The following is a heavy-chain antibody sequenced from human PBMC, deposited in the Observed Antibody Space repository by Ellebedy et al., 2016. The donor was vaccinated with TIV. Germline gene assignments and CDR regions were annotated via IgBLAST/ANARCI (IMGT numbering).Heavy chain of an antibody. Sequence: PGGSLRLSCAASGFTFSSYGMHWVRQAPGKGPEWVAVIWYDGSNKYYADSVKGRFTISRDNSKNTLYLQMNSLRAEDTAVYYCARGQQLVRNFDYWGQGTLVTVSS. D-gene: IGHD6-13*01. J-gene: IGHJ4*02. CDR3: ARGQQLVRNFDY. V-gene: IGHV3-33*08. CDR2: IWYDGSNK. CDR1: GFTFSSYG.